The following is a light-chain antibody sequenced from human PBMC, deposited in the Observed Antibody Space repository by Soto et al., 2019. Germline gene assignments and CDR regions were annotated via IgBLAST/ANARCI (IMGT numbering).Light chain of an antibody. CDR2: AAS. CDR3: KQYKSWRT. CDR1: QSIDSK. V-gene: IGKV3D-15*01. Sequence: VMTQSPATLSVSPGERATLSCRAGQSIDSKLAWYQQRPCQAPRLLIYAASTRATGIQARFSGSGSGTDSTLTISGLQSEDFGVYYCKQYKSWRTFGQGTKVDIK. J-gene: IGKJ1*01.